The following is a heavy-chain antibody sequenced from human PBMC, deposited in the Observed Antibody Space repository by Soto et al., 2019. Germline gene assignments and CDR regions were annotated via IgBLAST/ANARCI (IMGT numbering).Heavy chain of an antibody. V-gene: IGHV1-8*01. CDR1: GYTFTSYD. CDR3: ARVPREFCRFDY. J-gene: IGHJ4*02. CDR2: MNPNSGNT. D-gene: IGHD2-15*01. Sequence: QVQLVQSGAEVKKPGASVKVSCKASGYTFTSYDINWVRQATGQGLEWMGWMNPNSGNTGYAQKFQGRVTMTRNTSISTAYMELSILRSEDPAVYYCARVPREFCRFDYWGQGTLVTVSS.